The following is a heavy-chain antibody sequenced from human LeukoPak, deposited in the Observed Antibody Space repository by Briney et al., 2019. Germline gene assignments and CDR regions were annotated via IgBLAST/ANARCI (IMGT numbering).Heavy chain of an antibody. D-gene: IGHD3-9*01. V-gene: IGHV4-34*01. J-gene: IGHJ6*02. CDR3: ARFRNYDILTGYYSGLMDV. CDR1: GGSFSGYY. CDR2: INHSGST. Sequence: PSETLSLTCAVYGGSFSGYYWSWIRQPPGKGLEWIGEINHSGSTNYNPSLKSRVTISVDTSKNQFSLKLSSVTAADTAVYYCARFRNYDILTGYYSGLMDVWGQGTTVTVSS.